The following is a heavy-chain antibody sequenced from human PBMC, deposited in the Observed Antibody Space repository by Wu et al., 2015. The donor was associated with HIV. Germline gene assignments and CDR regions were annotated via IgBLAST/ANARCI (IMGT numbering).Heavy chain of an antibody. J-gene: IGHJ3*02. V-gene: IGHV1-2*02. CDR3: ARNGDSNYFDSSGYLVGASDI. Sequence: QVQLVQSGSEVKKPGASVKVSCTASADTFVDYYMHWVRQAPGQGLEWMGWINPNSGDRNFARKFQGRVTMTWDTSLSSGYMELSRLIFDDTAVYYCARNGDSNYFDSSGYLVGASDIVGQGTMVTVSS. D-gene: IGHD3-22*01. CDR1: ADTFVDYY. CDR2: INPNSGDR.